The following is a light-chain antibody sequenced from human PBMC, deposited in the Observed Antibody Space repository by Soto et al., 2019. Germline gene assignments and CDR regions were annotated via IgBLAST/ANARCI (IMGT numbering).Light chain of an antibody. CDR1: SNTIGGYNV. CDR3: CSYVGATTYV. V-gene: IGLV2-23*01. CDR2: EGI. Sequence: VLTQPASVSGSPGQSITISCTGTSNTIGGYNVVSWYQQHPGTAPKVIIYEGIKRPSGVSNRFSGSISGSTASLTISGLQAEDEADYYCCSYVGATTYVFGTGTKVTV. J-gene: IGLJ1*01.